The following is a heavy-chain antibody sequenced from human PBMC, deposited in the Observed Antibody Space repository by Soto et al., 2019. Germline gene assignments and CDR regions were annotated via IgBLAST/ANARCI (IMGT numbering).Heavy chain of an antibody. CDR1: GASITRDGYY. J-gene: IGHJ4*02. D-gene: IGHD3-10*01. CDR2: IYYSGNT. V-gene: IGHV4-31*03. Sequence: QVQLQQSGPGLVKPSQTLSLACTVSGASITRDGYYWSWLRQHPGKGLEWIGHIYYSGNTYYDLSLASRLTIAVDTSKNQFSLRLTSVTAADTAVYYCARTVGSGSPDFDYWGQGTLVTVSS. CDR3: ARTVGSGSPDFDY.